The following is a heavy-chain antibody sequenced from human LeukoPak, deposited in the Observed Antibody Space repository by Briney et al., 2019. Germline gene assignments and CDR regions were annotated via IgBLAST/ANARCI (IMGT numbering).Heavy chain of an antibody. CDR1: GGSISSYY. D-gene: IGHD3-22*01. Sequence: SETLSLTCTVSGGSISSYYWSWIRQPPGKGLEWIGYIYYSGSTNYNPSLKSRVTISVDTSKNQFSLKLSSVTAADTAVYYCARVYDSSGYQRDYWGQGTLVTVSS. J-gene: IGHJ4*02. V-gene: IGHV4-59*08. CDR2: IYYSGST. CDR3: ARVYDSSGYQRDY.